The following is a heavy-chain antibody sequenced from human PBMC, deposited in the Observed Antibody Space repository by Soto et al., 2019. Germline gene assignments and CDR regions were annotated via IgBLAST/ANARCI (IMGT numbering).Heavy chain of an antibody. Sequence: QVQLVESGGGVVQPGRSLRLSCAASGFTFSSYGMHWVRQAPGKGLEWVAVISYDGSNKYYADSVKGRFTISRDNSKNTLYLQMNSLRAEDTAVYYCAKWGYGDHGGYWGQGTLVTVSS. CDR3: AKWGYGDHGGY. CDR1: GFTFSSYG. V-gene: IGHV3-30*18. J-gene: IGHJ4*02. D-gene: IGHD4-17*01. CDR2: ISYDGSNK.